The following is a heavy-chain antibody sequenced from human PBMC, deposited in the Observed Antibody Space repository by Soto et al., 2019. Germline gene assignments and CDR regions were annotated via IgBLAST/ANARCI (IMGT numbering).Heavy chain of an antibody. CDR1: GYTFTSYG. Sequence: GASVKVSCKASGYTFTSYGISWVRQAPGQGLEWMGWISAYNGNTNYAQKLQGRVTMTTDTSTSTAYMELRSLRSDDTAVYYCARVGYYDSSGYYRNMENYYSDYWGQGTLVTVSS. CDR2: ISAYNGNT. CDR3: ARVGYYDSSGYYRNMENYYSDY. V-gene: IGHV1-18*01. J-gene: IGHJ4*02. D-gene: IGHD3-22*01.